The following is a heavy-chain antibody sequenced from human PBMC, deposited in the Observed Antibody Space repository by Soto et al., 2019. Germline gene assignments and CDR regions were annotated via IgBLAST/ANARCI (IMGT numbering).Heavy chain of an antibody. CDR2: IIPIFGTA. J-gene: IGHJ4*02. D-gene: IGHD2-2*02. CDR1: GGTFSSYA. CDR3: AIPDLYCSSTSCYTWHY. Sequence: QVQLVQSGAEVKKPGSSVKVSCKASGGTFSSYAISWVRQAPGQGLEWMGGIIPIFGTANYAQKFQGRVTIPADKSTSTAYMELSSLRSEDTAVYYCAIPDLYCSSTSCYTWHYWGQGTLVTVSS. V-gene: IGHV1-69*06.